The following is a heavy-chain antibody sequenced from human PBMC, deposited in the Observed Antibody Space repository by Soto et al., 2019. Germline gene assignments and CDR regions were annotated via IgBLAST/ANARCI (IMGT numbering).Heavy chain of an antibody. V-gene: IGHV3-30-3*01. CDR1: GFTFSSYA. Sequence: QVQLVESGGGVVQPGRSLRLSCAASGFTFSSYAMHWVRQAPGKGLEWVAVISYDGSNKYYADSVKGRFTISRDNSKNTLYLQMNSLRAEDTAVYYCARDRGVSCPIGRTFDYWGQGTLVTVSS. J-gene: IGHJ4*02. CDR3: ARDRGVSCPIGRTFDY. D-gene: IGHD3-10*01. CDR2: ISYDGSNK.